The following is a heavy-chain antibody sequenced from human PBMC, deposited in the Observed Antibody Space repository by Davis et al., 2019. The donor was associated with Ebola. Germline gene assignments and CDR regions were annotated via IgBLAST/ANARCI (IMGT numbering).Heavy chain of an antibody. CDR2: INSDGSST. D-gene: IGHD3-22*01. CDR3: ARRGFYYYDSSGYYYTNYYYGMDV. Sequence: GESLKISCAASGFTFSSYWMHWVRQAPGKGLVWVSRINSDGSSTSYADSVKGRFTISRDNAKNTLYLQMNSLRAEDTAVYYCARRGFYYYDSSGYYYTNYYYGMDVWGQGTTVTVSS. V-gene: IGHV3-74*01. CDR1: GFTFSSYW. J-gene: IGHJ6*02.